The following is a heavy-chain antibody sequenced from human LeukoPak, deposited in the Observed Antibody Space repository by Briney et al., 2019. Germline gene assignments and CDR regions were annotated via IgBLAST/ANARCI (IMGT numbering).Heavy chain of an antibody. CDR1: GYIFTSYW. CDR3: ARRGRSSSNFDF. CDR2: IGPPDSYT. D-gene: IGHD6-6*01. V-gene: IGHV5-10-1*01. Sequence: GESPRLSCKGSGYIFTSYWITWVRQMPGKGLEWMGMIGPPDSYTNYSPSFQGHVTVSTDMSKRTASLQWLSLLAWDTAIYYCARRGRSSSNFDFWGKGSLVIVSS. J-gene: IGHJ4*02.